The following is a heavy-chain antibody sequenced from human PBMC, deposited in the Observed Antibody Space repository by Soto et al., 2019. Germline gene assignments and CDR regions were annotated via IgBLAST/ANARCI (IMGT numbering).Heavy chain of an antibody. CDR2: IYWDDDK. CDR3: AHRRAYGDYDY. V-gene: IGHV2-5*02. J-gene: IGHJ4*02. CDR1: GFSVSTSGLG. Sequence: SGRTLVNPTQTLTLTCTFSGFSVSTSGLGVGWIRQPPGKALEWLALIYWDDDKRYSPSLKSRLTITKDTSKNQVVLTMTNMDPVDTATYYCAHRRAYGDYDYWGQGTMVTVSS. D-gene: IGHD4-17*01.